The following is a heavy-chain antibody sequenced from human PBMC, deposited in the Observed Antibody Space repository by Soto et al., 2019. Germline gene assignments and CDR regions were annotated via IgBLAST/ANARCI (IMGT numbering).Heavy chain of an antibody. Sequence: PSETLSLTCAVSGGSISSCGYSWSWIRQPPGKGLEWIGYIYHSGSTYYNPSLKSRVTISVDRSKNQFSLKLSSVTAADTAVYYCAREERGPWGQGTLVTVSS. J-gene: IGHJ5*02. D-gene: IGHD1-1*01. V-gene: IGHV4-30-2*01. CDR3: AREERGP. CDR2: IYHSGST. CDR1: GGSISSCGYS.